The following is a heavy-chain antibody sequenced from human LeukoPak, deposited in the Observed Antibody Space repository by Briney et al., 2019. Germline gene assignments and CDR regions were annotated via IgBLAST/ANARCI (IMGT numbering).Heavy chain of an antibody. CDR2: IKQDGSEK. J-gene: IGHJ4*02. V-gene: IGHV3-7*01. CDR1: GFTFSSYW. D-gene: IGHD3-3*01. CDR3: ASLPTTIFGVVVPTPHY. Sequence: GGSLRLSCAASGFTFSSYWMSWVRQAPGKGLEWVANIKQDGSEKYYVDSVKGRFTISRDNAKNSLYLQMNSLRAEDTAVYYCASLPTTIFGVVVPTPHYWGQGTLVTVSS.